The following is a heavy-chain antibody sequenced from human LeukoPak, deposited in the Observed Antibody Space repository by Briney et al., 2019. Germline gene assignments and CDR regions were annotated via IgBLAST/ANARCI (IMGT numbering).Heavy chain of an antibody. CDR3: ARGARADVVVVAATRGHFDY. CDR1: GYTFTGYY. Sequence: SVKVSCKASGYTFTGYYMHWVRQAPGQGLEWMGGIIPIFGTANYAQKFQGRVTITADESTSTAYMELSSLRSEDTAVYYCARGARADVVVVAATRGHFDYWGQGTLVTVSS. CDR2: IIPIFGTA. J-gene: IGHJ4*02. V-gene: IGHV1-69*13. D-gene: IGHD2-15*01.